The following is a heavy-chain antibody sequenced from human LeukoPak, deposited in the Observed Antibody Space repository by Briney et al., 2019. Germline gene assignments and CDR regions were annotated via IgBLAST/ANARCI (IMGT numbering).Heavy chain of an antibody. Sequence: ASVKVSCKASGCTFTSYGISWVRQPPGQGLEWMGWISAYNGNTNYAQKLQGRVTMTTDTSTSTAYMELRSLRSDDTAVYYCARGSEGDSSGHYGLGYWGQGTLVTVSS. V-gene: IGHV1-18*01. CDR3: ARGSEGDSSGHYGLGY. J-gene: IGHJ4*02. CDR2: ISAYNGNT. CDR1: GCTFTSYG. D-gene: IGHD3-22*01.